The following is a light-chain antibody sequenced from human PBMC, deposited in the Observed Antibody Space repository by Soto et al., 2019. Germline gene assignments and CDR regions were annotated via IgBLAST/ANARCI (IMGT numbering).Light chain of an antibody. V-gene: IGLV2-14*01. Sequence: QSALTQPASVSGSPGQSTTISCTGTSSDVGGYNYVSWYQQHPGKAPKLMIYDVSGRPSGVSDRFSGSKSGNTASLTISGLQAEDEADYYCFSYRTSSTLGVFGGGTKLTVL. CDR1: SSDVGGYNY. CDR3: FSYRTSSTLGV. CDR2: DVS. J-gene: IGLJ2*01.